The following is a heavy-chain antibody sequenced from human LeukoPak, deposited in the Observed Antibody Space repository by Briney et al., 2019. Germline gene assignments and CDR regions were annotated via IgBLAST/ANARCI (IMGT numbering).Heavy chain of an antibody. Sequence: GGSLRPSCAASGFTFSSYSMNWVRQAPGKGLEWVSSISSSSSYIYYADSVKGRFTISRDNAKNSLYLQMNSLRAEDTAVYYCASTLKGGFHYYGMDVWGQGTTVTVSS. CDR1: GFTFSSYS. J-gene: IGHJ6*02. CDR3: ASTLKGGFHYYGMDV. CDR2: ISSSSSYI. V-gene: IGHV3-21*01. D-gene: IGHD2-15*01.